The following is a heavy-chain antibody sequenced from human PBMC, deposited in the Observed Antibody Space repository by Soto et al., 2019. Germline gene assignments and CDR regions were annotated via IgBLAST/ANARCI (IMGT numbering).Heavy chain of an antibody. CDR1: GYTFTGYY. V-gene: IGHV1-2*02. CDR3: ASYCDILTGAYYYYGMDV. Sequence: ASVKVSCKASGYTFTGYYMHWVRQAPGQGLEWMGWINPNSGGTNYAQKFQGRVTMTRDTSISTAYMELSRLRSDDTAVYYCASYCDILTGAYYYYGMDVWGQGXTVTVYS. J-gene: IGHJ6*02. D-gene: IGHD3-9*01. CDR2: INPNSGGT.